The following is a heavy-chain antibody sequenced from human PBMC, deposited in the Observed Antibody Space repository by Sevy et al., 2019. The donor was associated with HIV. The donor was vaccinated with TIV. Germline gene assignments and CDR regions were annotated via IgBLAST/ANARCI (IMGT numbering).Heavy chain of an antibody. Sequence: SETLSLTCTVSGGSISSRSHHWGWIRQPPGKGLEWIGSIYYSGSTYYNPSLKSRVTISVDTSKNQFSLKLSSVTAADMAVYYCARHGPPPGYYDFWSGPGTEYYGMDVWGQGTTVTVSS. J-gene: IGHJ6*02. D-gene: IGHD3-3*01. CDR2: IYYSGST. CDR1: GGSISSRSHH. V-gene: IGHV4-39*01. CDR3: ARHGPPPGYYDFWSGPGTEYYGMDV.